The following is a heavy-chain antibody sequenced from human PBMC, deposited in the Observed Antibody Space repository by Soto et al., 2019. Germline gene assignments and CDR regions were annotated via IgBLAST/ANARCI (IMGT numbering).Heavy chain of an antibody. CDR2: VYYTGST. Sequence: SLTCAVSGGSISSYYWTWIRQPPGKGLDWIGYVYYTGSTSYNPSLKSRVSMLVDTSKSHFSVKLRSVTAADTAVYYCARMRNYDFWSGSYQESFDILGPGTLVTVSS. D-gene: IGHD3-3*01. CDR1: GGSISSYY. CDR3: ARMRNYDFWSGSYQESFDI. V-gene: IGHV4-59*01. J-gene: IGHJ3*02.